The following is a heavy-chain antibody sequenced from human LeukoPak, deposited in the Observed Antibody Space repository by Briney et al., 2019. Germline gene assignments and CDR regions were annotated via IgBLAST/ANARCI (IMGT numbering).Heavy chain of an antibody. D-gene: IGHD3-22*01. CDR2: IRYDGSNK. CDR1: GFTYSSYG. J-gene: IGHJ3*02. CDR3: AKSTGYYFFLPDAFDI. V-gene: IGHV3-30*02. Sequence: GGSLRLSCAASGFTYSSYGMHWVRQAPGKELEWVAFIRYDGSNKYYADSVRGRFTISRDNSKNTLYLQMNSLRAEDTAVYYCAKSTGYYFFLPDAFDIWGQGTMVTVSS.